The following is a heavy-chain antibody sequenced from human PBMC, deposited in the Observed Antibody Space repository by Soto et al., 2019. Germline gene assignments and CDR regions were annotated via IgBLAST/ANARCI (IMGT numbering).Heavy chain of an antibody. Sequence: SETLSLTCAVYGGSFSGYYWTWIRQPPGTGLEWIGEINHSGSTNYNPSLKSRVTISVDTSKNQFSLKLTPVTAADTAVYYCARDQITGLFDYWGQGTLVTISS. CDR1: GGSFSGYY. D-gene: IGHD2-8*02. CDR3: ARDQITGLFDY. V-gene: IGHV4-34*01. J-gene: IGHJ4*02. CDR2: INHSGST.